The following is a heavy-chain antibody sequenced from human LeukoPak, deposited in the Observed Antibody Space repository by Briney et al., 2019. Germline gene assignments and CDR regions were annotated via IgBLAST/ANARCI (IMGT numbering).Heavy chain of an antibody. J-gene: IGHJ4*02. V-gene: IGHV4-61*01. CDR3: ARDLRGAFD. CDR1: GGSVSSGSYY. Sequence: KASETLSLTCTVSGGSVSSGSYYWSWIRQPPGKGLEWIWYIYYSGSTNYNPSLKSRVTISVDTSKNQFSLKLSSVTAADTAVYYCARDLRGAFDWGQGTLVTVSS. D-gene: IGHD3-3*02. CDR2: IYYSGST.